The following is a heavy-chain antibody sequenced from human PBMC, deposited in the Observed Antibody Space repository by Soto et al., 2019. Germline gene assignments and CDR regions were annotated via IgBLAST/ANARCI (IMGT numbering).Heavy chain of an antibody. J-gene: IGHJ3*01. D-gene: IGHD3-9*01. CDR1: GGSISSSHW. V-gene: IGHV4-4*02. CDR3: ARVVLTITRGAFDA. CDR2: ISHSGSS. Sequence: QVQLQESGPGLVKPSGTLSLTCAVSGGSISSSHWLTWVRQSPGKGLEYIGEISHSGSSNSNPSLKGRVTLSVDKSKNHFSLTLTSVTAADTAVYYCARVVLTITRGAFDAWGQGTLVIVYS.